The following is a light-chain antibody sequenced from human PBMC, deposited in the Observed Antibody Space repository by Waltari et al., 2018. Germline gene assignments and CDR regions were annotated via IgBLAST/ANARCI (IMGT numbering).Light chain of an antibody. CDR1: SSDVGGYNY. CDR3: SSYTSSSTVV. Sequence: QSALTQPASVSGSPGQSITISCTGTSSDVGGYNYVSWYQQHPGTAPKLLIYDVSKRPSGVSNRFSVPNSGNSASLTISGLQDEDEADYYCSSYTSSSTVVFGGGTKLTVL. V-gene: IGLV2-14*01. J-gene: IGLJ2*01. CDR2: DVS.